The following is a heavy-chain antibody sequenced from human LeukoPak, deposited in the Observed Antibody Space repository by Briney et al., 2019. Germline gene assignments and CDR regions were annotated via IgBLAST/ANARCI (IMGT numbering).Heavy chain of an antibody. D-gene: IGHD2-15*01. V-gene: IGHV4-34*01. Sequence: SETLSLTCAVYGGSFSGYYWSWIRQPPGRGLEWIGEINHSGSTNYNPSLKSRVTISVDTSKNQFSLKLSSVTAADTAVYYCARTTEGYCRGRSCYSYYYYMDVWGKGTTVTISS. CDR2: INHSGST. CDR3: ARTTEGYCRGRSCYSYYYYMDV. J-gene: IGHJ6*03. CDR1: GGSFSGYY.